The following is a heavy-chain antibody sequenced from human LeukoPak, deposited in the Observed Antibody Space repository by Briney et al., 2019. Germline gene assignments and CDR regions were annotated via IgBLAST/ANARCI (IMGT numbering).Heavy chain of an antibody. CDR2: INHSGST. CDR3: AIGRGY. V-gene: IGHV4-34*01. J-gene: IGHJ4*02. CDR1: GGAFSGYY. Sequence: PSETLSLTRAVYGGAFSGYYWSGIRQPPPKGLEWIGEINHSGSTNYNPSLTSRVTISVDTSKNQFSLYLSALTAPHTHEYYCAIGRGYWGQGTLVTVSS.